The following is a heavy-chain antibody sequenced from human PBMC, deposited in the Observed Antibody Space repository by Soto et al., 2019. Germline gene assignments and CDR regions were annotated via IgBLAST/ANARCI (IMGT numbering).Heavy chain of an antibody. CDR1: GGSISSGGYS. Sequence: PSETLSLTCAVSGGSISSGGYSWSWIRQPPGKGLEWIGYIYHSGSTYYNPSLKSRVTISVDRSKNQFSLKLSSVTAADTAVYYCARALSGYSYTFDYWGQGTLVTSPQ. CDR2: IYHSGST. CDR3: ARALSGYSYTFDY. J-gene: IGHJ4*02. V-gene: IGHV4-30-2*01. D-gene: IGHD3-22*01.